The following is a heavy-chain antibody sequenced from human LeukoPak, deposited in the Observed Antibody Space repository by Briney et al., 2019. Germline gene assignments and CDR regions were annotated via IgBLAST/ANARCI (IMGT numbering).Heavy chain of an antibody. CDR3: ARDRARYDSSGYYYGNIGY. J-gene: IGHJ4*02. Sequence: PGGSLRLSCAASGFTFSSYSMNWVRQAPGKGLEWVSSISSSSSYIYCADSVKGRFTISRDNAKNSLYLQMNSLRAEDTAVYYCARDRARYDSSGYYYGNIGYWGQGTLVTVSS. CDR1: GFTFSSYS. D-gene: IGHD3-22*01. CDR2: ISSSSSYI. V-gene: IGHV3-21*01.